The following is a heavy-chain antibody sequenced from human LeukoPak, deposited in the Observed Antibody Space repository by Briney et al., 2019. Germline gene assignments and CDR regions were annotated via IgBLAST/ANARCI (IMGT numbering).Heavy chain of an antibody. CDR2: IYYSGST. D-gene: IGHD3-22*01. J-gene: IGHJ4*02. Sequence: SETLSLTCTVSGGSISSSYYYWGWIRQPPGKGLEWIATIYYSGSTYYNPSLKSRVTISVDTSKNQFSLKLSSVTAADTAVYYCARAGSSGYYWGYLDYWGQGTLVTVSS. CDR3: ARAGSSGYYWGYLDY. CDR1: GGSISSSYYY. V-gene: IGHV4-39*07.